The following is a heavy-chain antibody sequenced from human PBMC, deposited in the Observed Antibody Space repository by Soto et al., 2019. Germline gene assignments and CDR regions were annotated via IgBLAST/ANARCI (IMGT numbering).Heavy chain of an antibody. Sequence: SETLSLTCTVSGGSISNYYWSWIRQPPGKGLEWIATVHYSGSTYYTPSLKNRVTISADTSNNQFSLRLNSVTAADTAGYYCARQHYYDSSGYYTWNWGQGTLVTVSS. V-gene: IGHV4-39*01. J-gene: IGHJ4*02. CDR3: ARQHYYDSSGYYTWN. CDR2: VHYSGST. CDR1: GGSISNYY. D-gene: IGHD3-22*01.